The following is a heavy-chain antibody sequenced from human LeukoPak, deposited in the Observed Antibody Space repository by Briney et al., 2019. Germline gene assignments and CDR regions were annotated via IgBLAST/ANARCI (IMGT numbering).Heavy chain of an antibody. V-gene: IGHV3-20*04. CDR3: ARESYYYDSSGLTLLSGWFDP. CDR1: GFTFDDYG. Sequence: AGGSLRLSCAASGFTFDDYGMSWVRQAPGKGLEWVSGINWNGGSTGYADSVKGRSTISRDNAKNSLYLQMNSLRAEDTAVYYCARESYYYDSSGLTLLSGWFDPWGQGTLVTVSS. J-gene: IGHJ5*02. CDR2: INWNGGST. D-gene: IGHD3-22*01.